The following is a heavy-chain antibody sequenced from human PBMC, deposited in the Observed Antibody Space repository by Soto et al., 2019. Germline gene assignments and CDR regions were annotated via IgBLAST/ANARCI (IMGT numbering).Heavy chain of an antibody. CDR1: GFTFSSYA. D-gene: IGHD2-15*01. CDR3: AKRRGAGAHFDY. J-gene: IGHJ4*02. CDR2: VSIGGST. Sequence: GGSLRLSCAASGFTFSSYAMGWVRQGPGKGLEWVAVVSIGGSTHYADSVRGRFTISRDKSKNTLSLQMNSLTAEDTAVYFCAKRRGAGAHFDYWGQGALVTVS. V-gene: IGHV3-23*01.